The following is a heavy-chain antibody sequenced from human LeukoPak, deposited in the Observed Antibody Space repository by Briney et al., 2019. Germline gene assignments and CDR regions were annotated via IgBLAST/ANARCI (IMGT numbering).Heavy chain of an antibody. CDR3: ARARGAAADP. Sequence: SETLSLTCAVYGGSFSGYYWSWIRQPPGKGLEWIGEINHSGSTNYNPSLKSRVTISVDTSKNQFSLKLSSVTAADTAVYYCARARGAAADPWGQGTLVTVSS. CDR2: INHSGST. CDR1: GGSFSGYY. D-gene: IGHD6-13*01. J-gene: IGHJ5*02. V-gene: IGHV4-34*01.